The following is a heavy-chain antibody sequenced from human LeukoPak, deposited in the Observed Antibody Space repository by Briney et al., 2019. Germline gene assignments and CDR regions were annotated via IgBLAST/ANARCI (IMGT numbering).Heavy chain of an antibody. CDR3: ARDQTPNRGTYYDFWSGPANWFDP. Sequence: QSGGSLRLSCAASGFTFSSYAMSWVRQAPGKGLEWVSAISGSGGSTYYADSVKGRFTISRDNSKNTLYLQMNSLRAEDTAVYYCARDQTPNRGTYYDFWSGPANWFDPWGQGTLVTVSS. D-gene: IGHD3-3*01. V-gene: IGHV3-23*01. J-gene: IGHJ5*02. CDR1: GFTFSSYA. CDR2: ISGSGGST.